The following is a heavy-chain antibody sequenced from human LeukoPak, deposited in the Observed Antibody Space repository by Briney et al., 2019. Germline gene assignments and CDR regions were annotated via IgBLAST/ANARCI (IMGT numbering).Heavy chain of an antibody. J-gene: IGHJ5*02. V-gene: IGHV4-59*01. CDR3: ARDGITGPRFYNWFDP. Sequence: SETLSLTCTVSGGSISSYYWSWMRQPPGKGRVWIGNLYYSGSTNYNPSLKSRVTISVDTSKNQFSLKLSSVTAADTAVYYCARDGITGPRFYNWFDPWGQGTLVTVSS. CDR1: GGSISSYY. CDR2: LYYSGST. D-gene: IGHD1-20*01.